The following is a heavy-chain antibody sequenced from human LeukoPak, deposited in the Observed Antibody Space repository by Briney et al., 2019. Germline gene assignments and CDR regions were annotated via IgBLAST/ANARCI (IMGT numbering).Heavy chain of an antibody. J-gene: IGHJ3*02. V-gene: IGHV1-2*06. Sequence: GASVKVSCKASGYTFTGYYMHWVRQAPGQGLEWMGRINPNSGGTNYAQKFQGRVTMTRDTSISTAYMELSRLRSDDTAVYYCARENDITMIVVEMIDAFDIWGQGTMVTVYS. D-gene: IGHD3-22*01. CDR1: GYTFTGYY. CDR2: INPNSGGT. CDR3: ARENDITMIVVEMIDAFDI.